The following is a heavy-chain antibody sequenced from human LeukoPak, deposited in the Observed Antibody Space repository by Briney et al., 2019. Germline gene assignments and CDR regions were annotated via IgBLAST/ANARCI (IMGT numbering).Heavy chain of an antibody. V-gene: IGHV4-61*02. J-gene: IGHJ4*02. CDR1: GGSINSGSYD. CDR3: ARSFSSGWYNY. Sequence: SQTLSLTCTVSGGSINSGSYDWSWIRQPAGKGLEWIGRTYTSGSTNYNPSLESRVTISVDTSKNQFSLKLSSVTAADTAVYYCARSFSSGWYNYWGQGTLVTVSS. CDR2: TYTSGST. D-gene: IGHD6-19*01.